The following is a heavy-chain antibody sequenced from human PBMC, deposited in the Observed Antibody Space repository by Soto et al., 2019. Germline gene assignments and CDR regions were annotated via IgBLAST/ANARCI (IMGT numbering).Heavy chain of an antibody. Sequence: EVQLVESGGGLVQPGGSLRLSCAASGFSFSDHYMDWVRQAPGKGLEWVGRTRNKANGYSTEYADSVKGRFTISRDDSRNSLYLEMSSLKTEDTAVYYCAKSGSYYHFDDWGQGTLVTVSS. CDR3: AKSGSYYHFDD. D-gene: IGHD1-26*01. CDR2: TRNKANGYST. V-gene: IGHV3-72*01. CDR1: GFSFSDHY. J-gene: IGHJ4*02.